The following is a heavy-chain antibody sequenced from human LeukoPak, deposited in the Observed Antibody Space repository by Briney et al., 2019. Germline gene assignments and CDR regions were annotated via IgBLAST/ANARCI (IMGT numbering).Heavy chain of an antibody. Sequence: GGTLRLSCAASGFSFVNSGMAWVRQVAGQGLEWVSTISGSGGATYYAESLEGRITIFRDNSNSTVFLQMSSLRAEDTAVYYCARVADNFNTWYFDLWGRGTLVTVSS. V-gene: IGHV3-23*01. CDR1: GFSFVNSG. CDR2: ISGSGGAT. D-gene: IGHD1-1*01. CDR3: ARVADNFNTWYFDL. J-gene: IGHJ2*01.